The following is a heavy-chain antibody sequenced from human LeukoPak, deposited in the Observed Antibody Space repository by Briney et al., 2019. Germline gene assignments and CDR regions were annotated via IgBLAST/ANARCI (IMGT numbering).Heavy chain of an antibody. CDR1: GFTFSSYA. D-gene: IGHD3-3*01. CDR2: ISSSPSYT. Sequence: PGGSLRLSCAASGFTFSSYAMNWVRQAPGKGLEWVSSISSSPSYTYYADSVKGRFTISRDNAKNSLYLQMNSLRAEDTAVYYCARELTIFGPAGADYWGQGTLLTVSS. CDR3: ARELTIFGPAGADY. V-gene: IGHV3-21*01. J-gene: IGHJ4*02.